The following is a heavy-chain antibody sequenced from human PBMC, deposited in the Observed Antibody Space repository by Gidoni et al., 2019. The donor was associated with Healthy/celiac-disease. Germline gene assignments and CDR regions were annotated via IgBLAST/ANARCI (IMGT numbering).Heavy chain of an antibody. CDR3: YGSGILDGRMDV. CDR1: GGSFSGYY. D-gene: IGHD3-10*01. J-gene: IGHJ6*04. Sequence: QVQLQQWGAGLLKPSETLSLTCAVYGGSFSGYYWSWIRQPPGKGLEWIGEINHSGSTNYNPSLKSRVTISVDTSKNQFSLKLSSVTAADTAVYYCYGSGILDGRMDVWGKGTTVTVSS. V-gene: IGHV4-34*01. CDR2: INHSGST.